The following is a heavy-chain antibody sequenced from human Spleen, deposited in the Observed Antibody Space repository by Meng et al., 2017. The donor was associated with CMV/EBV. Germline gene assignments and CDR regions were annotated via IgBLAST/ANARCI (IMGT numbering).Heavy chain of an antibody. CDR1: GSSFSDYW. CDR3: VTDQDRLGGI. D-gene: IGHD5-12*01. Sequence: GESLKISCAASGSSFSDYWMSWVRQAPGKGLEWVANIGQDGSEKNYMDSVKGRFTISRDNAKNSLYLQMNSLRAEDTAVYYCVTDQDRLGGIWGQGTMVTVSS. J-gene: IGHJ3*02. CDR2: IGQDGSEK. V-gene: IGHV3-7*01.